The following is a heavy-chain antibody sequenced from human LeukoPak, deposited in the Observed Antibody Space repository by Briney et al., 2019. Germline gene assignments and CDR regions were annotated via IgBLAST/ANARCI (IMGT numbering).Heavy chain of an antibody. D-gene: IGHD6-13*01. V-gene: IGHV3-21*01. CDR2: ISSSSSYI. J-gene: IGHJ3*02. Sequence: GGSLRLSCAASGFTFSTYNMNWVRQAPGKGLEWVSSISSSSSYIYYADSVKGRFTISRDNAKNSLYLQMNSLRAEDTAVYYCAREPEDYSSTWHDGCDIWGQGTMVTVSS. CDR3: AREPEDYSSTWHDGCDI. CDR1: GFTFSTYN.